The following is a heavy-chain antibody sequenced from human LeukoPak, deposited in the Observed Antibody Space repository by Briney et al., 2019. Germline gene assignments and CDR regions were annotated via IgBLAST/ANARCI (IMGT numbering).Heavy chain of an antibody. CDR3: ARDEISYDSSGYYFY. Sequence: GGSLRPSCAASGFTFSSYAMHWVRQAPGKGLEWVAVISYDGSNKYYADSVKGRFTISRDNSKNTLYLQMNSLRAEDTAVYYCARDEISYDSSGYYFYWGQGTLVTVSS. D-gene: IGHD3-22*01. V-gene: IGHV3-30-3*01. CDR1: GFTFSSYA. J-gene: IGHJ4*02. CDR2: ISYDGSNK.